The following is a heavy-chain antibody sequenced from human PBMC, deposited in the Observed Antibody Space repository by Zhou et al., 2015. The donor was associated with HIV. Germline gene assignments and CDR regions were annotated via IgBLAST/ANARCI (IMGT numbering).Heavy chain of an antibody. J-gene: IGHJ6*02. V-gene: IGHV1-2*04. CDR3: ARDFEGGRGIFGVVRSRFYYYYGMDV. D-gene: IGHD3-3*01. CDR1: GYTFTGYY. Sequence: QMQLVQSGAEVKKPGASVKVSCKASGYTFTGYYMHWVRQAPGQGLEWMGWINPNSGGTNYAQKFQGWVTMTRDTSISTAYMELSRLRSDDTAVYYCARDFEGGRGIFGVVRSRFYYYYGMDVVGPRDHGHRLL. CDR2: INPNSGGT.